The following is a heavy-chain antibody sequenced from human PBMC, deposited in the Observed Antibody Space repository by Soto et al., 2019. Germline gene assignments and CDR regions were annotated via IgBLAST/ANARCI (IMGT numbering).Heavy chain of an antibody. CDR2: ISSSGSSI. V-gene: IGHV3-11*01. CDR1: GLTFSDCY. Sequence: QVQLVESGGGLVKPGGSLRLSCAASGLTFSDCYMNWIRQAAGKGLEWVSYISSSGSSINYAGSVKGRCTISRDNAKNSLYLQMNSLRAEDTAMYYCARVRFGEWGYAMDVWGQGTTVIVSS. CDR3: ARVRFGEWGYAMDV. D-gene: IGHD3-10*01. J-gene: IGHJ6*02.